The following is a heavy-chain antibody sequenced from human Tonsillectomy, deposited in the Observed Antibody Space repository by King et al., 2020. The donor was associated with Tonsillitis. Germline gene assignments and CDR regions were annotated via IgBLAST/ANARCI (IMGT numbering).Heavy chain of an antibody. D-gene: IGHD2-8*01. V-gene: IGHV3-48*01. Sequence: EVQLVESGGGLVQPGGSLRLSCAASGFTFSSYTMNWVRQAPGKGLEWVSYISSSSSTIYYADSVKGRFTISRDNAKNSLYLQMNSLRAEDTAGYYCARAGLMGASGESLRIYYYYGMDVWGQGTTVTVSS. J-gene: IGHJ6*02. CDR2: ISSSSSTI. CDR3: ARAGLMGASGESLRIYYYYGMDV. CDR1: GFTFSSYT.